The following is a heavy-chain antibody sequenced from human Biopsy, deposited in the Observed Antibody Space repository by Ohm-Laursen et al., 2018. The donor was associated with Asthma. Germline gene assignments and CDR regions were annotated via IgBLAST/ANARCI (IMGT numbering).Heavy chain of an antibody. Sequence: ASVKVSCKASGDSFSNYAISWVRQAPGQGLEWMGGLIPVLGTPDHAQMFEGRVTITADESTSTAYMELSSLSSEDTAVYYRARGYSGSDRSVYYYSGLEVWGQGTTVTVSS. CDR3: ARGYSGSDRSVYYYSGLEV. J-gene: IGHJ6*02. CDR1: GDSFSNYA. CDR2: LIPVLGTP. V-gene: IGHV1-69*13. D-gene: IGHD5-12*01.